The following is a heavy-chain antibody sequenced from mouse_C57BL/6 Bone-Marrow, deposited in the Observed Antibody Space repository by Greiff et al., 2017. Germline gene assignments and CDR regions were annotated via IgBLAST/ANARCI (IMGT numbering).Heavy chain of an antibody. Sequence: EVQRVESGGGLVKPGGSLKLSCAASGFTFSSYAMSWVRQTPEKRLEWVATIRDGGSYTYYPDNVKGRFTIFRDNAKNNLYLQMSHLKSEDTAMYYCARHYDGRAWFAYWGQGTLVTVSA. J-gene: IGHJ3*01. CDR3: ARHYDGRAWFAY. D-gene: IGHD1-1*01. V-gene: IGHV5-4*01. CDR1: GFTFSSYA. CDR2: IRDGGSYT.